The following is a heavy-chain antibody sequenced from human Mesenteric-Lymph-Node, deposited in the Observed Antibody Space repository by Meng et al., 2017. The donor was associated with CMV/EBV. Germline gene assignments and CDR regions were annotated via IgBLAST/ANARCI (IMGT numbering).Heavy chain of an antibody. Sequence: CAASGFTFSDSHMHWVRQASGKGLEWVGHVRSKTNNYATAYAASVKGRFTISRDDSKNTAFLEMNSLKIEDTAVYYCSRQTYSVHDYWGQGTLVTVSS. CDR2: VRSKTNNYAT. V-gene: IGHV3-73*01. D-gene: IGHD2-21*01. CDR3: SRQTYSVHDY. J-gene: IGHJ4*02. CDR1: GFTFSDSH.